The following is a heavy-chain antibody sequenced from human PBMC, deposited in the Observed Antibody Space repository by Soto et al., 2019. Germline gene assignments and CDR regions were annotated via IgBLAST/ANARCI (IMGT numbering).Heavy chain of an antibody. CDR1: DFTFINYW. Sequence: GGSLRLSCAYSDFTFINYWMTWVRQAPGKGLEWVANIKQDGSEKYYVDSVKGRFTISRDNAKNSLYLQMNSLRAEDTAVYYCARGCSGGSCYSIWFDYWGQGTQVTVSS. D-gene: IGHD2-15*01. CDR3: ARGCSGGSCYSIWFDY. CDR2: IKQDGSEK. V-gene: IGHV3-7*03. J-gene: IGHJ4*02.